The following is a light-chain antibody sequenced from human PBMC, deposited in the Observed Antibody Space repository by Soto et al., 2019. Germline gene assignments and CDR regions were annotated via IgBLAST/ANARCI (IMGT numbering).Light chain of an antibody. J-gene: IGKJ5*01. V-gene: IGKV3-20*01. CDR1: QGVSRRY. CDR2: SAS. Sequence: EERSTLSCSAIQGVSRRYVAGYQQRPVQAPRLRIYSASSRATGIQDRFSGSGSGTDLTLTISRRETEDFAVYYCQQYGGTPPITFGRGRLRGN. CDR3: QQYGGTPPIT.